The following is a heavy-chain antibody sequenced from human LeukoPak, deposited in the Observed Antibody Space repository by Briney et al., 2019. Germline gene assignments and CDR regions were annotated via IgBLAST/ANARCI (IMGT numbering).Heavy chain of an antibody. D-gene: IGHD6-6*01. V-gene: IGHV1-24*01. Sequence: ASVKVSCKVSGYTLTELSIHWVRQAPGKGLEWMGNFDPEDGEIIYAQKFQGRVTITTDESTSTAYMELSSLRSEDTAVYYCAREVWYSSSPWYYFDYWGQGTLVTVSS. J-gene: IGHJ4*02. CDR2: FDPEDGEI. CDR1: GYTLTELS. CDR3: AREVWYSSSPWYYFDY.